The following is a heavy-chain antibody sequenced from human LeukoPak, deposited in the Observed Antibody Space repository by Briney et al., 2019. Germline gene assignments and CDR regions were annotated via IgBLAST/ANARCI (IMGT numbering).Heavy chain of an antibody. CDR2: ISAYNGNT. J-gene: IGHJ4*02. D-gene: IGHD2-2*01. CDR1: GYTFTSYG. CDR3: ARDWVSHIVVVPAAIGY. Sequence: ASVKVSCKASGYTFTSYGISWVRQAPGQGLEWMGWISAYNGNTNYAQKLQGRVTMTTDTSTSTAYMELRSLRSDDTAVYYCARDWVSHIVVVPAAIGYWGQGTLVTVSS. V-gene: IGHV1-18*01.